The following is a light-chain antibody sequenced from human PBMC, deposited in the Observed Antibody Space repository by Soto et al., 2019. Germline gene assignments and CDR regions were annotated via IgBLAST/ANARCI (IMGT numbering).Light chain of an antibody. V-gene: IGLV2-14*01. CDR3: SSYTGRSTVV. Sequence: QSALTQPASVSGSPGQSITISCTGTSNDVGGYRYVSWYQLHPGKAPKLMIYEVSDRPSGVSYRFSGSKSGNTASLTISGLQAEDEADYYCSSYTGRSTVVFGGGTKLTVL. CDR1: SNDVGGYRY. CDR2: EVS. J-gene: IGLJ2*01.